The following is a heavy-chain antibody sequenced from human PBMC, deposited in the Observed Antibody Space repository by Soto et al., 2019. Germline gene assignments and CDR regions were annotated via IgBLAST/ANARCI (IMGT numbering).Heavy chain of an antibody. Sequence: ASVKVSCKASGYTFTGYYMHWVRQAPGQGLEWMGWINPNSGGTNYAQKFQGWVTMTRDTSISTAYMELSRLRSDDTALYYCARVNGYYDSSGYYYYFDYWGQGTLVTVSS. CDR3: ARVNGYYDSSGYYYYFDY. V-gene: IGHV1-2*04. CDR1: GYTFTGYY. D-gene: IGHD3-22*01. J-gene: IGHJ4*02. CDR2: INPNSGGT.